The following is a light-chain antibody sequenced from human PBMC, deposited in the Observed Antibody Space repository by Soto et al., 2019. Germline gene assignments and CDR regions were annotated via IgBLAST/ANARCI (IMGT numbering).Light chain of an antibody. CDR2: GAS. CDR3: QQYAGSPLT. Sequence: EIVLTQSPSTLSLSPGERATLSCRASQSLSSNYLAWYQQKPGQAPRLLMYGASSRATGIPDRFSGSGSGTDFILIISRLEPEDFGVYYCQQYAGSPLTFGGGTKVEIK. V-gene: IGKV3-20*01. CDR1: QSLSSNY. J-gene: IGKJ4*01.